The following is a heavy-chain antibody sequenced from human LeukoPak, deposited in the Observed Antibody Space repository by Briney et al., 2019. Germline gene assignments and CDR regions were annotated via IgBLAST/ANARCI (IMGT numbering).Heavy chain of an antibody. V-gene: IGHV3-74*01. Sequence: GGSLRLSCAASGFSFSSHWMHWVRQAPGKGLVWVSRINSDGSSTNYADSVKGRFTISRDNAKNTLHLQMNNLRAEDTAVYYCARGDSSTTSTTFDYWGQGTLVTVSS. J-gene: IGHJ4*02. CDR3: ARGDSSTTSTTFDY. D-gene: IGHD6-13*01. CDR2: INSDGSST. CDR1: GFSFSSHW.